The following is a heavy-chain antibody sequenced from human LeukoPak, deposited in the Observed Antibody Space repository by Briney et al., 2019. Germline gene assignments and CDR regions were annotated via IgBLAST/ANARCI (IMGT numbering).Heavy chain of an antibody. CDR1: GFTFSSYW. Sequence: GGSLRLSCAASGFTFSSYWMSWVRQAPGKGLEWVANIKQDGSEKYYVDSVKGRFTISRDNAKNSLYLQMNSLRAEDTAVYYCARDELLGSIAAAGSDYWGQGTLATVSS. D-gene: IGHD6-13*01. CDR2: IKQDGSEK. V-gene: IGHV3-7*01. CDR3: ARDELLGSIAAAGSDY. J-gene: IGHJ4*02.